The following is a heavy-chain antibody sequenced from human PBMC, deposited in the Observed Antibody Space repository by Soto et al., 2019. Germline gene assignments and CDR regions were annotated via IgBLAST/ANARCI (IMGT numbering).Heavy chain of an antibody. CDR2: IYRTGST. CDR1: GGSFTSNNW. J-gene: IGHJ4*02. D-gene: IGHD1-7*01. V-gene: IGHV4-4*02. Sequence: SETLSLTCAVFGGSFTSNNWWTWVRQPPGQGLEWIGEIYRTGSTNYNPSLKSRVTISLDKSENQFSLKVTSLTAADTAVYYCARRDPGTSLDYWGQGTLVTVSS. CDR3: ARRDPGTSLDY.